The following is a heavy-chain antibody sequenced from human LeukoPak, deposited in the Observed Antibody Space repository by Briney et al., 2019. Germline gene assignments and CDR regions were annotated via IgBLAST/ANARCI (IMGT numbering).Heavy chain of an antibody. Sequence: GGSLRLXCAASGFIFSSYSMNWVRQGPGKGLEWIPYISSSSSTIYYADSVKGRFTISRDNAKNSLYLQMNSLRADDTAVYYCARFPMGDSFDIWGQGTMVTVSS. J-gene: IGHJ3*02. V-gene: IGHV3-48*01. CDR3: ARFPMGDSFDI. CDR1: GFIFSSYS. CDR2: ISSSSSTI. D-gene: IGHD5-24*01.